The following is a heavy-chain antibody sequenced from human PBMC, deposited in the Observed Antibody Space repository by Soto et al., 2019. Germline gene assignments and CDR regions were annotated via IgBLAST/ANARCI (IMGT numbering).Heavy chain of an antibody. D-gene: IGHD3-22*01. V-gene: IGHV3-21*06. CDR3: ARDDLYDSTGYDS. CDR1: EFTFRDFT. J-gene: IGHJ5*02. CDR2: ISTSGSFK. Sequence: EVHLVESGGGLVKPGGSLRLSCAASEFTFRDFTMNWVRQVPGKGLEWVSSISTSGSFKYYADSLDGRFTISRDNAKNSLYLQLNSLRGEDTAIYYCARDDLYDSTGYDSWGQGTLVTV.